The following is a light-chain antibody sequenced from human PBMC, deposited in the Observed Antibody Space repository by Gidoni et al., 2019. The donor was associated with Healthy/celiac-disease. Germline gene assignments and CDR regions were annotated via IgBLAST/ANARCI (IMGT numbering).Light chain of an antibody. CDR2: AAS. Sequence: DIQMTQSPSSLSASVGDRVTITCRASQGISWLACYQQKPEKAPKSLIYAASSLQSGVPSRFSGSGSGTDFTLTISSLQPEDFATYFCQQYNSYPSWTFGQGTKVEIK. V-gene: IGKV1D-16*01. CDR1: QGISW. CDR3: QQYNSYPSWT. J-gene: IGKJ1*01.